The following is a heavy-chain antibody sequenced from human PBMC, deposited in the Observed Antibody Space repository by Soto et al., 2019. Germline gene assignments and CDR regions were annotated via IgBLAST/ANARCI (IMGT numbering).Heavy chain of an antibody. CDR3: ARDPEANWGDAFDI. D-gene: IGHD7-27*01. CDR2: IYYSGST. V-gene: IGHV4-31*03. J-gene: IGHJ3*02. Sequence: SETLSLTCTVSGGSISSGGYYWSWIRQHPGKGLEWIGYIYYSGSTYYNPSLKSRVTISVDTSKNQFSLKLSSVTAADTAVYYCARDPEANWGDAFDIWGQGTMVTVSS. CDR1: GGSISSGGYY.